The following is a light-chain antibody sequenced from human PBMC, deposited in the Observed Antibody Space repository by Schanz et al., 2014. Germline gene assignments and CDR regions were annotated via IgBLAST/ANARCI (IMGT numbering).Light chain of an antibody. J-gene: IGKJ4*01. CDR2: GAS. Sequence: EIVLTQSPGTLSLSPGERATLSCRASQSVSNSYLAWYQQKPGQAPRLLIYGASSRATGIPDRFSGSGSGTDFTLTISRLQPEDFAVYYCQQYKTSPPTFGGGTRVEFK. CDR1: QSVSNSY. V-gene: IGKV3-20*01. CDR3: QQYKTSPPT.